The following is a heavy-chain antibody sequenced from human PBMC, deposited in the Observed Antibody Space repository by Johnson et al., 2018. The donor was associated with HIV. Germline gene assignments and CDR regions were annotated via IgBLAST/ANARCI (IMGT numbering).Heavy chain of an antibody. CDR1: GLTFSSYG. CDR3: ARDRPSKWLRSNDDAFDI. Sequence: QVQLVESGGAFVQPGGSLRLSCAASGLTFSSYGMHWVRQAPGKGLEWVALLSYDGSNQYYADSVKGRFTISRDNSKNTLYLQMNSLRAEDTAVYYCARDRPSKWLRSNDDAFDIWGKGTMVTVSS. D-gene: IGHD5-12*01. CDR2: LSYDGSNQ. V-gene: IGHV3-30*03. J-gene: IGHJ3*02.